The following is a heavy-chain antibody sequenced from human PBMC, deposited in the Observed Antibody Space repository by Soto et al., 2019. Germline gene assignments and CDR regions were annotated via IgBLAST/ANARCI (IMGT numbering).Heavy chain of an antibody. Sequence: QVQLQESGPGLVKPSGTLSLACAVSGGSISSSYWWSWVRQPPGKGLEWIGEISHSGSTTYNPSLQSRITISLDKSENQFSLRLNSVTAADTAVYYCARSSGWYMLDYWGQGTLVTVSS. D-gene: IGHD6-19*01. J-gene: IGHJ4*02. CDR2: ISHSGST. CDR3: ARSSGWYMLDY. V-gene: IGHV4-4*02. CDR1: GGSISSSYW.